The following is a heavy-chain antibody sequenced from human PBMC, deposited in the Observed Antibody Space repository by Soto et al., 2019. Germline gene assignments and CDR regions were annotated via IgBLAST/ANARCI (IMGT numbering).Heavy chain of an antibody. CDR2: IYYSGST. CDR1: GGSITTYY. J-gene: IGHJ5*02. V-gene: IGHV4-59*01. CDR3: ARFREASWSDP. D-gene: IGHD3-10*01. Sequence: SETLSLTCTVSGGSITTYYWSWIRQPPGKGLEWIGYIYYSGSTNYNPSLKSRVSISVDTSKNQFSLKLSSVTAADTAVYYCARFREASWSDPWRQATLVT.